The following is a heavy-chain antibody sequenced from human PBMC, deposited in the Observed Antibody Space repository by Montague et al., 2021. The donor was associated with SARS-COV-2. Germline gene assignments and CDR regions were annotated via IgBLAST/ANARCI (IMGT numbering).Heavy chain of an antibody. D-gene: IGHD2-2*02. V-gene: IGHV4-34*01. CDR3: ARLGGGVVTAPILGVGPYYSYFYMDV. Sequence: SETLSLTCAVYGGSFSGYYWNWIRQPPGKGLEWIGEINHSGSANYNPSLKRRVTISVDTSKNQFSLKLNSVTAADTAVYYCARLGGGVVTAPILGVGPYYSYFYMDVWGKGVTVTVSS. J-gene: IGHJ6*03. CDR2: INHSGSA. CDR1: GGSFSGYY.